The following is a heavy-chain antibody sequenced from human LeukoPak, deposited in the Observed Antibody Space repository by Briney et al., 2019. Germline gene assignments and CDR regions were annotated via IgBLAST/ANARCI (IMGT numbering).Heavy chain of an antibody. Sequence: ASVKVSCKASGYTFTSYDINWVRQATGQGLEWMGWMNPDSDDAGYAPNFQGRVTMTRDTSTSTVYMELSSLRSEDTAVYYCARESGQLWLGRSYYFDYWGQGTLVTVSS. CDR2: MNPDSDDA. V-gene: IGHV1-8*01. D-gene: IGHD5-18*01. CDR1: GYTFTSYD. J-gene: IGHJ4*02. CDR3: ARESGQLWLGRSYYFDY.